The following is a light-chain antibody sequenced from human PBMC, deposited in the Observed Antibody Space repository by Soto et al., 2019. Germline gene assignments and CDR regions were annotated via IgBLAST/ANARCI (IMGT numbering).Light chain of an antibody. CDR1: QSIGNS. Sequence: TVLTQSPATLSLSPGERATLSCKASQSIGNSLGWFQQKPGQAPRLLIEDAFNRATGIPARFTGSGSGSDFTRTISSLEPEDFGVYYCRQRYNWPLTFGGGTKVEIK. CDR3: RQRYNWPLT. J-gene: IGKJ4*01. CDR2: DAF. V-gene: IGKV3-11*01.